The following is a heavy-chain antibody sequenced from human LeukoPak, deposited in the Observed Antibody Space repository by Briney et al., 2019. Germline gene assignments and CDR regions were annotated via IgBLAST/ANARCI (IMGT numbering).Heavy chain of an antibody. CDR2: ISDSGGST. CDR3: AKDRALHQFDY. Sequence: GGSLRLSCAASGFTFSNYAMNWVRQAPGKGLEWVSSISDSGGSTYYADSVKGRFTISRDNSKNTLFLQMNSLRAEDTAIYYCAKDRALHQFDYWSQGTLVTVSS. J-gene: IGHJ4*02. V-gene: IGHV3-23*01. CDR1: GFTFSNYA.